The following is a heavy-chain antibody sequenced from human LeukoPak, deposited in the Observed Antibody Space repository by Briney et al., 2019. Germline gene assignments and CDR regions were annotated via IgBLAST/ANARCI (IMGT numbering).Heavy chain of an antibody. CDR3: ARKMKTGDRVGTFDI. D-gene: IGHD1-1*01. Sequence: GGSLRLSCAPSGLTFSSHNMNWLRQAPMKGLEWVSSIGTDGSYIYYADSVQGRFTISRDNAKNSLYLQMNSLTAEDTAVYYCARKMKTGDRVGTFDIWGQGTMVTVSS. CDR2: IGTDGSYI. V-gene: IGHV3-21*01. J-gene: IGHJ3*02. CDR1: GLTFSSHN.